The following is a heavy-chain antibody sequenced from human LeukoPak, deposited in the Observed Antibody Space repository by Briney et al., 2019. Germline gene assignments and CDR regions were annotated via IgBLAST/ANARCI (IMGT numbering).Heavy chain of an antibody. J-gene: IGHJ3*02. CDR3: ARLYSTDGSDAFDI. CDR2: VYPADSTA. D-gene: IGHD1-1*01. CDR1: GYSFTTYW. Sequence: GESLKISCKASGYSFTTYWIGWVRQMPGKGLEWMGIVYPADSTAHYSPSFQGQVTISVDKSINTAYLQWSRLKASDTAMYYCARLYSTDGSDAFDIWGQGTMVTVSS. V-gene: IGHV5-51*01.